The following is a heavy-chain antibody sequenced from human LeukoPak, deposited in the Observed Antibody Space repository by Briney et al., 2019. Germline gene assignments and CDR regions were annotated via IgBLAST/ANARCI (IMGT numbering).Heavy chain of an antibody. V-gene: IGHV4-39*07. CDR2: IYYSGSA. CDR1: GGSISSSSYY. Sequence: SETLSLTCTVSGGSISSSSYYWGWIRQPPGKGLEWIGSIYYSGSAYYNPSLKSRVTVSVDTSKNQFSLNLSSVTAADTAVYYCAAGPASPHYYYGMGVWGQGTTVTVSS. D-gene: IGHD6-13*01. J-gene: IGHJ6*02. CDR3: AAGPASPHYYYGMGV.